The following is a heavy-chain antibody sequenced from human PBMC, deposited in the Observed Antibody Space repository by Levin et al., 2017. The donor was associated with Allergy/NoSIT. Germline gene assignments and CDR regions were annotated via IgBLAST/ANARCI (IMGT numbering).Heavy chain of an antibody. CDR2: ISRDSSTI. CDR1: GFTFSSYS. Sequence: PGGSLRLSCEASGFTFSSYSMNWVRQAPGKGLESVSYISRDSSTIHYADSVKGRFTVSRDNAKNSVYLQMNSLRGDDTAVYYCARTAYGKDVWGQGTTVTVSS. CDR3: ARTAYGKDV. J-gene: IGHJ6*02. V-gene: IGHV3-48*01.